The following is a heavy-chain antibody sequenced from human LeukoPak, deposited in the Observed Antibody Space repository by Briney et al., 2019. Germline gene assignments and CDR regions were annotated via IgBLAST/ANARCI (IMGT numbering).Heavy chain of an antibody. CDR3: ARGNSNAFDI. Sequence: GGSLRLSCAASGFTFSSYAMSWVRQAPGKGLEWVSAISGSGGSTYYADSVKGRFTISRDNAKNSLYLQMSSLRAEDTAVYYCARGNSNAFDIWGQGTMVTVSS. D-gene: IGHD3-16*01. V-gene: IGHV3-23*01. J-gene: IGHJ3*02. CDR2: ISGSGGST. CDR1: GFTFSSYA.